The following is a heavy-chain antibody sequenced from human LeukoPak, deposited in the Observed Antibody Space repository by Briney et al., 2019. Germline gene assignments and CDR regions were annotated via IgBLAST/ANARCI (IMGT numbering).Heavy chain of an antibody. Sequence: GGSLRLSCAASGFTFSSYGMHWVRQAPGKGLEWVAVIWYDGSNKYYADSVKGRFTISRDNSKNTLYLQMNSLRAEDTAVYYCAKNGVPVRIWGQGTLVIVSS. V-gene: IGHV3-33*06. J-gene: IGHJ4*02. D-gene: IGHD4-17*01. CDR3: AKNGVPVRI. CDR2: IWYDGSNK. CDR1: GFTFSSYG.